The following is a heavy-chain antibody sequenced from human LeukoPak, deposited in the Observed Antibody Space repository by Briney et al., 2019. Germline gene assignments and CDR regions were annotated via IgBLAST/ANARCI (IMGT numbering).Heavy chain of an antibody. D-gene: IGHD5-18*01. V-gene: IGHV3-7*01. CDR3: ASLSYGSPEV. J-gene: IGHJ6*02. CDR1: GFSFSDYW. CDR2: INQDGSQN. Sequence: GGSLRLSCAASGFSFSDYWMSWVRQAPGRGLEWVGNINQDGSQNSSVDSVKGRFTISRDNAKNSLYLQMNSLRAEDTAVYYCASLSYGSPEVWGQGTTVTVSS.